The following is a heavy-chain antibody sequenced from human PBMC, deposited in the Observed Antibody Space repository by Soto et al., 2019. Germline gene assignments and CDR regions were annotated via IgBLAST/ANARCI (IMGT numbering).Heavy chain of an antibody. CDR3: AKRYCSGGGCALFDH. D-gene: IGHD2-15*01. CDR1: GFTFSSYS. J-gene: IGHJ4*02. Sequence: GGSLRLSCAASGFTFSSYSMSWVRQAPGKGLEWVSGFRTSGDGGTTYYADSVKGRFTISRDNSKNMLFLQMNSLRAEDTALYYCAKRYCSGGGCALFDHWGQGTLVTVSS. CDR2: FRTSGDGGTT. V-gene: IGHV3-23*01.